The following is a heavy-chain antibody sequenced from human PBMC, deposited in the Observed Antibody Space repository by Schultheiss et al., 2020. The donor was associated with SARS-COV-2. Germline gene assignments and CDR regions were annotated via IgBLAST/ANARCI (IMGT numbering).Heavy chain of an antibody. CDR3: ARDSRLGSSWYHEILQIDY. D-gene: IGHD6-13*01. J-gene: IGHJ4*02. Sequence: SETLSLTCTVSGGSISSYYWSWIRQPPGKGLEWIGEINHSGSTYYNPSLKSRVTISVDRSKNQFSLKLSSVTAADTAVYYCARDSRLGSSWYHEILQIDYWGQGTLVTVSS. CDR1: GGSISSYY. CDR2: INHSGST. V-gene: IGHV4-59*04.